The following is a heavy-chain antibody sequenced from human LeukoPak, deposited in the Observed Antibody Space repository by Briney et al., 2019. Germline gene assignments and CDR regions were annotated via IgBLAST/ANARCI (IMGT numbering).Heavy chain of an antibody. CDR3: AKHREVATIRGYYFDY. Sequence: GGSLIISWAASGFTFDDYTMHSVRQAPGKGLEWVSLISWDAGSTFYADSVKSRFTISRDNSRNSLYLQMNSLRTEDTALYYCAKHREVATIRGYYFDYWGQGTLVTVSS. J-gene: IGHJ4*02. V-gene: IGHV3-43*01. D-gene: IGHD5-24*01. CDR1: GFTFDDYT. CDR2: ISWDAGST.